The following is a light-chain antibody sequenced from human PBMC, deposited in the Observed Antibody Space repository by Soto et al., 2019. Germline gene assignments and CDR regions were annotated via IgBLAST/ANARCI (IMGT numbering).Light chain of an antibody. J-gene: IGKJ1*01. Sequence: FQMTQSPSTLFGFVGDRVTITCRASQTISSWLAWYQQKPGKAPKLLIYKASTLKSGVPSRFGGSGSGTEFTLTISSLQPDDFATYYCQHYNSYSEAFGQGTKVDI. V-gene: IGKV1-5*03. CDR1: QTISSW. CDR3: QHYNSYSEA. CDR2: KAS.